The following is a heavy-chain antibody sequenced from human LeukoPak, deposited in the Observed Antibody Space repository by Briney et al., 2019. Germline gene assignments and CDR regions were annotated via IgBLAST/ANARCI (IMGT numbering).Heavy chain of an antibody. CDR2: ISAGST. CDR3: VKVRDYWYFDL. V-gene: IGHV3-23*01. Sequence: GGSLRLSCAASGFTFSKYAMSWVRQAPGSGLEWVSSISAGSTFYADSVKGRFTISSDDSKNTLYLQMNSLRVEDTAVYYRVKVRDYWYFDLWGRGTLVTVSS. CDR1: GFTFSKYA. J-gene: IGHJ2*01.